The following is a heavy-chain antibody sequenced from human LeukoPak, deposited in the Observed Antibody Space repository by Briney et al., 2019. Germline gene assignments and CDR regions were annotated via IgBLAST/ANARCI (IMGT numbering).Heavy chain of an antibody. CDR3: ATSLDIISYFDY. D-gene: IGHD2-15*01. CDR1: GFTFSNYA. J-gene: IGHJ4*02. Sequence: GGSLRLSCTASGFTFSNYAMTWVRQAPGKGLEWVSSISGTGGRTYSADSVKGRFTISRDNSKNTLYLQMNSLRAEDTAVYYCATSLDIISYFDYWGQGTLVTVSS. CDR2: ISGTGGRT. V-gene: IGHV3-23*01.